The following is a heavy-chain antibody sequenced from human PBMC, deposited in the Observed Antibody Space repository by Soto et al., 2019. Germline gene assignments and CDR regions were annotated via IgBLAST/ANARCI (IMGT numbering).Heavy chain of an antibody. V-gene: IGHV3-23*01. CDR3: AKRGVLSFDLEY. J-gene: IGHJ4*02. D-gene: IGHD1-26*01. Sequence: EVQLLESGGGLVQPGGSLRLSCAASGFTFSHFAMTWVRQAPGEGLQWVSTLTGSGIDTYYADSVKGRFTISRDNSKNTLYLQMNSLRVADTAVYYCAKRGVLSFDLEYWGQGTLVTVSS. CDR2: LTGSGIDT. CDR1: GFTFSHFA.